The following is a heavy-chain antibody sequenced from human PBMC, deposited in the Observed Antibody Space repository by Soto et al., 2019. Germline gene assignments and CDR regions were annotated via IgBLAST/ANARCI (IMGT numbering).Heavy chain of an antibody. CDR3: VRRHVSATGIDWFDP. CDR2: INAANGDT. Sequence: SCKASGYTFTSYGIHWVRQAPGQRLEWMGWINAANGDTKYSPKFQGRVIITRDTSASTAYMELSSLRSEDTAVYYCVRRHVSATGIDWFDPWGQGTLVTVSS. CDR1: GYTFTSYG. J-gene: IGHJ5*02. D-gene: IGHD6-13*01. V-gene: IGHV1-3*01.